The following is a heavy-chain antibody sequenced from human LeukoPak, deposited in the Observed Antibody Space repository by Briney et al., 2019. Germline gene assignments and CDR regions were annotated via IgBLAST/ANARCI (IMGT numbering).Heavy chain of an antibody. CDR1: GGTFSSYA. CDR3: ARQRRYDFWSGGDAFDI. CDR2: INPNSGGT. D-gene: IGHD3-3*01. V-gene: IGHV1-2*02. J-gene: IGHJ3*02. Sequence: PQASVKVSCKASGGTFSSYAISWVRQAPGQGLEWMGWINPNSGGTNYAQKFQGRVTMTRDTSISTAYMELSRLRSDDTAVYYCARQRRYDFWSGGDAFDIWGQGTMVTVPS.